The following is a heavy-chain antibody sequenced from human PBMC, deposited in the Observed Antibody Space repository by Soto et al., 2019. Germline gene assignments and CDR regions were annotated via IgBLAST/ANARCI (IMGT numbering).Heavy chain of an antibody. D-gene: IGHD2-15*01. V-gene: IGHV1-8*01. J-gene: IGHJ5*02. CDR1: GYTFTSYD. CDR2: MNPNSGNT. CDR3: ASSGYCSGGSCYSYWFDP. Sequence: QVPLVQSGAEVKKPGASVKVSCKASGYTFTSYDINWVRQATGQGLEWMGWMNPNSGNTGYAQKFQGRVTMTRNTSISTAYMELSSLRSEDTAVYYCASSGYCSGGSCYSYWFDPWGQGTLVTVSS.